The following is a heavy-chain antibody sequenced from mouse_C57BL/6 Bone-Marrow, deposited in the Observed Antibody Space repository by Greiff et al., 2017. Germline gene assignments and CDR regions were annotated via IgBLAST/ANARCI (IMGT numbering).Heavy chain of an antibody. J-gene: IGHJ1*03. V-gene: IGHV1-9*01. CDR2: ILPGSGST. Sequence: VQLQQSGAELMKPGASVKLSCKATGYTFTGYWIEWVKQRPGHGLEWIGEILPGSGSTNYTEKFKGKATFTADTSSNTAYMQRSSLTTEDSAIYYCARGVYWYFDVWGTGTTGTVSS. CDR1: GYTFTGYW. CDR3: ARGVYWYFDV.